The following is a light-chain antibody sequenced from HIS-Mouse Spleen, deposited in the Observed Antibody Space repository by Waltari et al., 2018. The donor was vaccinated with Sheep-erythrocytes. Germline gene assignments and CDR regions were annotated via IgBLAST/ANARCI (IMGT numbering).Light chain of an antibody. J-gene: IGLJ3*02. CDR3: CSYAGSSTPWV. Sequence: QSALTQPASVSGSPGQSITISCTGTSSDVGGYNYVSWYQQHPRKAPKLMIYEGSKRPSGVSNRFSGSKSGNTASLTISGLQAEDEADYYCCSYAGSSTPWVFGGGTKLTVL. CDR2: EGS. CDR1: SSDVGGYNY. V-gene: IGLV2-23*01.